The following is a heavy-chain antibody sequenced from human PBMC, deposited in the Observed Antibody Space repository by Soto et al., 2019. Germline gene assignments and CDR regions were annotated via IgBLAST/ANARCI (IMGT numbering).Heavy chain of an antibody. Sequence: GGSLRLSCVVSGFIFGSYAMSWVRQAPGKGLEWVSAISGSGGSTYYADSVKGRFTISRDNSKNTLYLQMNSLRAEDTAVYYCAKDGKMRTKVWFPAGYGMDVWGQGTTVTVSS. CDR3: AKDGKMRTKVWFPAGYGMDV. J-gene: IGHJ6*02. V-gene: IGHV3-23*01. CDR2: ISGSGGST. D-gene: IGHD3-10*01. CDR1: GFIFGSYA.